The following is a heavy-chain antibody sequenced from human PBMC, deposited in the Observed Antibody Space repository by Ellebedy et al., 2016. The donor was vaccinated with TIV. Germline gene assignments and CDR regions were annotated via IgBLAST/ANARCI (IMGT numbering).Heavy chain of an antibody. V-gene: IGHV3-33*06. CDR1: GFTFNRHG. J-gene: IGHJ4*02. CDR2: IWYDGSNI. Sequence: GGSLRLSXEASGFTFNRHGMHWVRQAPGRGLEWVAIIWYDGSNINYADSVKGRFTISRDDSKNTLYLQMNSLRAEDTAVYYCAKRASSGWSYYFDYWGQGTLVTVSS. D-gene: IGHD6-19*01. CDR3: AKRASSGWSYYFDY.